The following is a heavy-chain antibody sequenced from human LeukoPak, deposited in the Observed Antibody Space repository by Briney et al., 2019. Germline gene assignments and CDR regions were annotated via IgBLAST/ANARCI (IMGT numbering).Heavy chain of an antibody. V-gene: IGHV3-23*01. J-gene: IGHJ4*02. CDR3: AKASAMIVVVSKHFDY. Sequence: GGSLRLSCVASGFTFSSYAMSWVRQAPGKGLEWVSTISDSGDNTYYADSVKGRFTISRDNSKNTLYLQMNSLRAEDTAVYYCAKASAMIVVVSKHFDYWGQGTLVTASS. D-gene: IGHD3-22*01. CDR2: ISDSGDNT. CDR1: GFTFSSYA.